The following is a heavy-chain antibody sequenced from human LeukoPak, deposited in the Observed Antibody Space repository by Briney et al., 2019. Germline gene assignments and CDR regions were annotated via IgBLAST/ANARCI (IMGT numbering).Heavy chain of an antibody. CDR1: GFNFSSHN. Sequence: GGSLRLSCAASGFNFSSHNMNWVRQAPGKGLEWVSSISSSSSYIHYADSVKGRFTMSRDNAKSSLYLQMNGLRAEDTAVYYCARGHCSSITCYRLYFDYWGQGTLVTVSS. J-gene: IGHJ4*02. V-gene: IGHV3-21*01. D-gene: IGHD2-2*01. CDR3: ARGHCSSITCYRLYFDY. CDR2: ISSSSSYI.